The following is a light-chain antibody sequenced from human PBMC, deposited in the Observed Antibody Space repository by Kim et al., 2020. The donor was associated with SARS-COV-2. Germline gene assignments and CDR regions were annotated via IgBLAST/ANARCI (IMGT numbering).Light chain of an antibody. Sequence: ATINCKSHQSVLYSCNNNNYLAWYQQRPGQPPKLLIYWASTRESGVPDLFSGSGSGTDFTLTISSLQAEDVAVYYCQQYYSTPLTFGGGTKVDIK. CDR1: QSVLYSCNNNNY. CDR2: WAS. V-gene: IGKV4-1*01. CDR3: QQYYSTPLT. J-gene: IGKJ4*01.